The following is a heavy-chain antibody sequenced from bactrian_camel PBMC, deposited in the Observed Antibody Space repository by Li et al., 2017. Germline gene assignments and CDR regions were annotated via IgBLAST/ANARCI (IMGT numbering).Heavy chain of an antibody. Sequence: HVQLVESGGGLVQPGGSLRLSCVASEFAFSNGYMNWVRQAPGKGLEWVSSVNSDGTRPYYADSVKGRFTISRDNARNTVYLQMNTLKSEDTALYYCARVRLRGGGADFDYWGQGTQVTVS. CDR3: ARVRLRGGGADFDY. D-gene: IGHD4*01. CDR2: VNSDGTRP. CDR1: EFAFSNGY. V-gene: IGHV3-2*01. J-gene: IGHJ6*01.